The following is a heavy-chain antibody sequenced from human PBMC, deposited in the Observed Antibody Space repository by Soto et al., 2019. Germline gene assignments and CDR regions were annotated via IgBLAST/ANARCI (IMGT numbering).Heavy chain of an antibody. Sequence: GESLKISCKGSGYSFTSYWISWVRQMPGKGLEWMGRVDPSDSYTNYSPTFQGHVTISADKSISTAYLQWSSLKASDTAMYYCATHSGSYFHYYYGMDVWGQGTTVTVSS. J-gene: IGHJ6*02. CDR3: ATHSGSYFHYYYGMDV. V-gene: IGHV5-10-1*01. D-gene: IGHD1-26*01. CDR1: GYSFTSYW. CDR2: VDPSDSYT.